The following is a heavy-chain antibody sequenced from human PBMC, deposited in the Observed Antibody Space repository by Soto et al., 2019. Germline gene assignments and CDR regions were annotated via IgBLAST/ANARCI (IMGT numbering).Heavy chain of an antibody. CDR2: ISGYDGNT. Sequence: ASVKVSCKASGYTFTSYGISWVRQAPGEGLEWVGWISGYDGNTDYAHKFRGRVTMTTDTSTNTAYMDLRSLRSDDTAVYYCGIISLDGAFDIWGQGTMVTVSS. D-gene: IGHD1-1*01. CDR1: GYTFTSYG. CDR3: GIISLDGAFDI. V-gene: IGHV1-18*01. J-gene: IGHJ3*02.